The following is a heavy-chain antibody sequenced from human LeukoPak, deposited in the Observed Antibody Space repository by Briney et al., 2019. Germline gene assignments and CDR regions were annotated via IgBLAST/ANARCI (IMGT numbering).Heavy chain of an antibody. V-gene: IGHV3-30*03. CDR1: GFTFSSYG. CDR2: ISYDGSNK. CDR3: ARALLRYFDWAPGYMDV. D-gene: IGHD3-9*01. J-gene: IGHJ6*03. Sequence: GGSLRLSCAASGFTFSSYGMHWVRQAPGKGLEWVAVISYDGSNKYYADSVKGRFTISRDNSKNTLYLQMNSLRAEDTAVYYCARALLRYFDWAPGYMDVWGKGTTVTVSS.